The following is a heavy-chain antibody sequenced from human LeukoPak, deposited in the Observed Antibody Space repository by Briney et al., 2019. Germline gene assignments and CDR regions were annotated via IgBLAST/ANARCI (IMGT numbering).Heavy chain of an antibody. CDR3: VGGNRYYDSSGYSDPFDY. D-gene: IGHD3-22*01. V-gene: IGHV3-20*04. J-gene: IGHJ4*02. CDR1: GFTFDDYG. Sequence: PGGSLRLSCAASGFTFDDYGMSWVRQAPGKGLEWVSGINWNGSSTGYADSVKGRFTISRDNAKNSLYLQMNSLRAEDTALYYCVGGNRYYDSSGYSDPFDYWGQGTLVTVSS. CDR2: INWNGSST.